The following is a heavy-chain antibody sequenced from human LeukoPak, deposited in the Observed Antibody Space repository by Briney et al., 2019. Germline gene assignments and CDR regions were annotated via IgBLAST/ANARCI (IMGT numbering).Heavy chain of an antibody. CDR2: IYHSGST. D-gene: IGHD3-10*01. CDR1: GGSISSSNW. CDR3: ARQAIGFGEFLFDY. J-gene: IGHJ4*02. Sequence: SGTLSLTCAVSGGSISSSNWWSWVRQPPGKGLEWIGEIYHSGSTNYNPSLKSRVTISVDKSKNQSSLKLSSVTAADTAVYYCARQAIGFGEFLFDYWGQGTLVTVSS. V-gene: IGHV4-4*02.